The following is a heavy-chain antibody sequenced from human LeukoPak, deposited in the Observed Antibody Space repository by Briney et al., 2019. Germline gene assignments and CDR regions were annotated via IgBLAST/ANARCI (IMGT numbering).Heavy chain of an antibody. D-gene: IGHD6-19*01. V-gene: IGHV3-21*01. J-gene: IGHJ4*02. Sequence: PGGSLRLSCAASELTFSSYTISWVRQAPGKGLEWVSSISSSSRYIYYADSVKGRFTISRDNAKNSLYLQMNSLRAEDTAVYYCARGRGQWLVDYWGQGTLVTVSS. CDR1: ELTFSSYT. CDR3: ARGRGQWLVDY. CDR2: ISSSSRYI.